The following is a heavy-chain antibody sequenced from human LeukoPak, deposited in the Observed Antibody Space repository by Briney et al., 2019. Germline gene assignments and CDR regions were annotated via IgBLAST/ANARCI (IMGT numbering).Heavy chain of an antibody. CDR1: GGLISSGDFY. CDR2: ISYSGST. V-gene: IGHV4-30-4*01. D-gene: IGHD3-10*01. J-gene: IGHJ3*02. Sequence: SETLSLTCTVSGGLISSGDFYWSWIRQPPGKGLEWIGYISYSGSTYYNPSLKSRVTMSVDTSKSQFSLELSSVTAADTAVYYCATTPSYYGSGSYHGAFDIWGQGTMVTVSS. CDR3: ATTPSYYGSGSYHGAFDI.